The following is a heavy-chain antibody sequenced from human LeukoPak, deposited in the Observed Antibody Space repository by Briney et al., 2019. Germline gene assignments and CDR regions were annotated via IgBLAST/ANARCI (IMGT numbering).Heavy chain of an antibody. V-gene: IGHV3-66*01. CDR3: AREKYSSSWYPLFDY. Sequence: RTGGSLRLSCAASGFTLSNAWMSWVRQAPGKGVEWVSDISASGGSTHYAASVKGRLTISRDNSKNTLYLQMNSLRDEDTAVYYCAREKYSSSWYPLFDYWGQGTLVTVSS. CDR1: GFTLSNAW. J-gene: IGHJ4*02. D-gene: IGHD6-13*01. CDR2: ISASGGST.